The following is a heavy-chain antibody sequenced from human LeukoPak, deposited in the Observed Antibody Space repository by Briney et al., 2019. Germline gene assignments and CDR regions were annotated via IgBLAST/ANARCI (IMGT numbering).Heavy chain of an antibody. CDR2: IKHDGNEK. V-gene: IGHV3-7*01. CDR1: GFTFSTYW. J-gene: IGHJ4*02. CDR3: ARGGENSGFDY. Sequence: GGSLRLSCAASGFTFSTYWMSWVRQAPGKGLEWVANIKHDGNEKYYVDSVKGRFTISRDNAKNSLYLQMNSLRAEDTALYYCARGGENSGFDYWGQGTLVIVSS. D-gene: IGHD6-19*01.